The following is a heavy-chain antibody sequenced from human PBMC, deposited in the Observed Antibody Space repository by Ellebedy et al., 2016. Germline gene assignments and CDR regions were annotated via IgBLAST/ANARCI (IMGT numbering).Heavy chain of an antibody. J-gene: IGHJ3*02. CDR2: IKQDGSEK. CDR3: ARGHYYDSSGYYYGAFDI. Sequence: GESLKISXAASGFTFSSYWMSWVRQAPGKGLEWVANIKQDGSEKYYVDSVKGRFTISRDNAKNSLYLQMNSLRAEDTAVYYCARGHYYDSSGYYYGAFDIWGQGTMVTVSS. D-gene: IGHD3-22*01. V-gene: IGHV3-7*03. CDR1: GFTFSSYW.